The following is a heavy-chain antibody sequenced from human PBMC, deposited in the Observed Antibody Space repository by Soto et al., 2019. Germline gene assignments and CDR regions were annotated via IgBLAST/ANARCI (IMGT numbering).Heavy chain of an antibody. CDR1: GFTFSSYA. CDR3: TKDGYSGIHDWFAP. V-gene: IGHV3-23*01. J-gene: IGHJ5*02. CDR2: ISGSGGST. D-gene: IGHD1-26*01. Sequence: PGGSLRLSCAASGFTFSSYAMSWVRQAPGKGLEWVSAISGSGGSTYYADSVKGRFTISRDNTKNTLYLQMNSLRAEDIAVYYCTKDGYSGIHDWFAPWGQGTLDTVSS.